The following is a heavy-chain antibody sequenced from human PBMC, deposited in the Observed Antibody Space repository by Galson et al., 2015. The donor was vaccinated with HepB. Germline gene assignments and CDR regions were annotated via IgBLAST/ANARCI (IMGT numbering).Heavy chain of an antibody. CDR2: IYPGDSDT. D-gene: IGHD3-3*01. V-gene: IGHV5-51*03. Sequence: QSGAEVKKPGESLKISCKGSGYSFTSYWIGWVRQMPGKGLEWMGIIYPGDSDTRYSPSFQGQVTISADKSISTAYLQWSSLKASDTAMYYCARSPPRWSRDLSGMDVWGQGTTVTVSS. CDR3: ARSPPRWSRDLSGMDV. J-gene: IGHJ6*02. CDR1: GYSFTSYW.